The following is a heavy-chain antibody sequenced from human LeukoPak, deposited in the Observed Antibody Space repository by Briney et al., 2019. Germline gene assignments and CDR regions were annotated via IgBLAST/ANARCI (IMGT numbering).Heavy chain of an antibody. J-gene: IGHJ4*02. V-gene: IGHV1-69*13. CDR3: ARNWDDSSSSPYFDY. CDR1: GGTFSSYA. D-gene: IGHD6-6*01. CDR2: IIPIFGTA. Sequence: SVKVSCKASGGTFSSYAISWVRQAPGQGLEWMGGIIPIFGTANYAQKFQGRVTITADESTSTAYMELSSLRSEDTAVYYCARNWDDSSSSPYFDYWGQGTLVTVSS.